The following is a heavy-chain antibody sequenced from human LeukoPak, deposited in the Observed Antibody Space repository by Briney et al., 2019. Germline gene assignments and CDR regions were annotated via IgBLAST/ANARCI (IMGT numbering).Heavy chain of an antibody. CDR2: INRSGST. Sequence: SETLSLTCAVYGGSFSGYYWSWIRQPPGKGLEWIGEINRSGSTNYNPSLKSRVTISVDTSKNQFSLKLSSVTAADTAVYYCARGGRGVDLIGYPKTPPYYFDYWGQGTLVTVSS. CDR3: ARGGRGVDLIGYPKTPPYYFDY. D-gene: IGHD3-9*01. CDR1: GGSFSGYY. V-gene: IGHV4-34*01. J-gene: IGHJ4*02.